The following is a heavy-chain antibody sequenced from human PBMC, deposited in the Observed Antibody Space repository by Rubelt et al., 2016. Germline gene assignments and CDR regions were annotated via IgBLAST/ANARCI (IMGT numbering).Heavy chain of an antibody. V-gene: IGHV4-34*01. CDR2: INHSGST. Sequence: QVQLQQWGAGLLKPSETLSLTCAVYGGSFSGYYWSWIRQPPGKGLEWTGEINHSGSTNYNPSLKSRVTISVNTSRNHFSLKRNSVTAADTALYYCARGGHCSGGSCYWLSYFDDWGQGTLVIVSS. D-gene: IGHD2-15*01. CDR3: ARGGHCSGGSCYWLSYFDD. J-gene: IGHJ4*02. CDR1: GGSFSGYY.